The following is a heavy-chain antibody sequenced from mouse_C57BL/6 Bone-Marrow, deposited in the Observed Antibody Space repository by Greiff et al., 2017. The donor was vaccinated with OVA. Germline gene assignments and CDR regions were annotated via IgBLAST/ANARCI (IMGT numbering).Heavy chain of an antibody. J-gene: IGHJ1*03. V-gene: IGHV1-52*01. D-gene: IGHD2-4*01. Sequence: QVQLKQPGAELVRPGSSVKLSCKASGYTFTSYWMHWVKQRPIQGLEWIGNIDPSDSETHYNQKFKDKATLTVDKSSSTAYMQLSSLTSEDSAVYYCARADDYDVDWYFDVWGTGTTVTVSS. CDR2: IDPSDSET. CDR3: ARADDYDVDWYFDV. CDR1: GYTFTSYW.